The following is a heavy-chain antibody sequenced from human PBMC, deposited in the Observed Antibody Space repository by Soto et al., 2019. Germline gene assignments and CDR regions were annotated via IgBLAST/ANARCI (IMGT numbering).Heavy chain of an antibody. CDR3: ARAGFSYGHLLF. Sequence: SETLSLTCTVSGGSISSSSYYWGWIRQPPGKGLEWIGSIYYSGSTYYNPSLKSRAAISMDTSKNQFSLSLTSVTAADTAVYYCARAGFSYGHLLFWGQGIRVTVSS. CDR1: GGSISSSSYY. V-gene: IGHV4-39*07. CDR2: IYYSGST. J-gene: IGHJ4*02. D-gene: IGHD3-10*01.